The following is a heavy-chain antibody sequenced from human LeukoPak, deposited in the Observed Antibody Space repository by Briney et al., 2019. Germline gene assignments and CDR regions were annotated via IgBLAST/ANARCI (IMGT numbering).Heavy chain of an antibody. CDR2: IKQDGSEK. J-gene: IGHJ4*02. Sequence: GGSLRLSCAASGFTFISHWMSWVRQAPGKGLEWVANIKQDGSEKYYVDSVKGRFTISRDNAKNSLYLQMNSLRAEDTAVYYCARFRFEGYHDYWGQGTLVTVSS. D-gene: IGHD3-16*02. V-gene: IGHV3-7*01. CDR1: GFTFISHW. CDR3: ARFRFEGYHDY.